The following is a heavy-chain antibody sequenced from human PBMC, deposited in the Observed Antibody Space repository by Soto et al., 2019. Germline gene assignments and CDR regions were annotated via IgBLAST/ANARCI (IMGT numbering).Heavy chain of an antibody. CDR1: DGSISSSSYY. V-gene: IGHV4-39*01. CDR2: IYYSGST. Sequence: SETLSLTCSVADGSISSSSYYWGWIRQPPGKGLEWIGSIYYSGSTYYNPSLKSRVTISVDTSKNQFSLKPSSVTAADTAVYYCARGGGIAAAGTKYNWFDPWGQGTLVTVSS. J-gene: IGHJ5*02. CDR3: ARGGGIAAAGTKYNWFDP. D-gene: IGHD6-13*01.